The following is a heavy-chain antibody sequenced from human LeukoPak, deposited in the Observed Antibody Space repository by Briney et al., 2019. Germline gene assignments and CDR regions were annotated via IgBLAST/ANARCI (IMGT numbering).Heavy chain of an antibody. D-gene: IGHD6-13*01. Sequence: PSETLSLTCTVSGGSISSYYWSWIRQPAGKGLEWIGRIYTSGSTNYNPSLKSRVTMSVDTSKNQFSLKLSSVTAADTAVYYCARGRYSSSWYVLRYFDYWGQGTLVTVSS. J-gene: IGHJ4*02. CDR2: IYTSGST. V-gene: IGHV4-4*07. CDR1: GGSISSYY. CDR3: ARGRYSSSWYVLRYFDY.